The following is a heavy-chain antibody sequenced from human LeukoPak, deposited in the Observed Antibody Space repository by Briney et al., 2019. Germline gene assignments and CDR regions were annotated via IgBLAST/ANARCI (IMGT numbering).Heavy chain of an antibody. V-gene: IGHV4-34*01. Sequence: SETLSLTCAVYGGSFSGYYWSGIRQPPGKGLEWIGEINHSGSTNYNPSLKSRVTISVDTSKNQFSLKLSSVTAADTAVYYCARVEDSGYDWGYFDYWGQGTLVTVSS. J-gene: IGHJ4*02. CDR2: INHSGST. CDR1: GGSFSGYY. CDR3: ARVEDSGYDWGYFDY. D-gene: IGHD5-12*01.